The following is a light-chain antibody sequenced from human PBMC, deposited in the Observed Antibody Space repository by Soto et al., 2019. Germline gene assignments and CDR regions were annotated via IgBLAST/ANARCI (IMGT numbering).Light chain of an antibody. V-gene: IGKV3-20*01. Sequence: EIVLTQSPGTLSLSPGERDNLSCRASQTVSDNYLAWYRLKPGQPPRLLIYGASNRATGIPDRFSASGSGADFTLTISRLEPEDFAVYSCQQYGTSPITFGQGTRLEIK. CDR3: QQYGTSPIT. CDR1: QTVSDNY. J-gene: IGKJ5*01. CDR2: GAS.